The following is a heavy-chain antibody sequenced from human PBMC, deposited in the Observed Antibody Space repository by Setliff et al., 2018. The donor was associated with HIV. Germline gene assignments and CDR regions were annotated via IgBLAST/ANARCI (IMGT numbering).Heavy chain of an antibody. D-gene: IGHD3-22*01. CDR2: INHSGNT. V-gene: IGHV4-34*01. CDR3: ARGALSLTMTKLLSFFVF. Sequence: SETLSLTCAVYGGPFTGYYWTWIRQTPGKGLEWIGEINHSGNTNYNPSLKSRLTISIDTSKKHFSLNLRSVTAADTAVYYCARGALSLTMTKLLSFFVFWGQGTLVTVSS. J-gene: IGHJ4*02. CDR1: GGPFTGYY.